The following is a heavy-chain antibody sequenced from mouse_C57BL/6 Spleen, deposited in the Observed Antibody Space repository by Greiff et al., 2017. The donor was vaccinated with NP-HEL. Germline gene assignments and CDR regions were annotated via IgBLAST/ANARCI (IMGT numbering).Heavy chain of an antibody. V-gene: IGHV1-82*01. CDR3: ASSSSFAY. J-gene: IGHJ3*01. CDR1: GYAFSSSW. D-gene: IGHD1-1*01. CDR2: IYPGAGDT. Sequence: QVQLQQSGPELVKPGASVKISCKASGYAFSSSWMNWVKQRPGKGLEWIGRIYPGAGDTNYNGKFKGKATLTADKSSSTAYMQLSSLTSEDSAVYFCASSSSFAYWGQGTLVTVSA.